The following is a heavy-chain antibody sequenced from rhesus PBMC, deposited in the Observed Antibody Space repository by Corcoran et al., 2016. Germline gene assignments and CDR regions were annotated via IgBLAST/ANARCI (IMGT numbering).Heavy chain of an antibody. J-gene: IGHJ4*01. Sequence: VEQLVESGGGLVQPGASLRLSCAASQFTFSNYDLHWVRQAPGKGMEWVSVITFGGGTNYPDSLKGRCTIARDRARGSLYLQMNSLRAEDTAVYYGASDPRGRDYFESWGQGALVTVSS. CDR1: QFTFSNYD. V-gene: IGHV3-132*01. CDR3: ASDPRGRDYFES. D-gene: IGHD1-44*01. CDR2: ITFGGGT.